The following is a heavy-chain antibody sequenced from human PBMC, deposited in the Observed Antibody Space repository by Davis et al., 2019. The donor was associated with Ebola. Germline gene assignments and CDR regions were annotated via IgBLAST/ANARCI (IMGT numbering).Heavy chain of an antibody. J-gene: IGHJ6*02. D-gene: IGHD4-17*01. V-gene: IGHV4-59*06. CDR1: GGSISSYY. Sequence: SETLSLTCTVSGGSISSYYWSWIRQHPGKGLEWIGYIYYSGSTYYNPSLKSRVTISVDTSKNQFSLKLSSVTAADTAVYYCARVAGDYGDLYCYYGMDVWGQGTTVTVSS. CDR3: ARVAGDYGDLYCYYGMDV. CDR2: IYYSGST.